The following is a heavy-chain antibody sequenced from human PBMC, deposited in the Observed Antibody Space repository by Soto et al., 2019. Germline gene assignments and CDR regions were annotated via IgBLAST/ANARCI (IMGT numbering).Heavy chain of an antibody. J-gene: IGHJ6*02. Sequence: QAQLVQSRAEVKKPGASVKVSCKASGYTFTSYGINWVRQAPGQGLEWMGWISAYNGNTNSAQKLQGRVTMTTDTSTSTAYMELRSLRSDDTAVYYCARVGYCSSTSYYTGYYYYYGMDVWGQGTTVTVSS. CDR1: GYTFTSYG. D-gene: IGHD2-2*02. CDR2: ISAYNGNT. CDR3: ARVGYCSSTSYYTGYYYYYGMDV. V-gene: IGHV1-18*01.